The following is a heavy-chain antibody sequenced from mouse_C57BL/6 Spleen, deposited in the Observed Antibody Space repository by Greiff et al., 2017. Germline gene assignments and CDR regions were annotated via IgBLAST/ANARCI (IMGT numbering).Heavy chain of an antibody. CDR2: ISSGSSTI. V-gene: IGHV5-17*01. J-gene: IGHJ2*01. CDR1: GFTFGDYG. CDR3: GGDYFDY. Sequence: EVMLVESGGGLVKPGGSLKLSCAASGFTFGDYGMHWVRQAPEKGLEWVAYISSGSSTIYYADTVKGRFTISRDNAKNTLFLQMTSLRSEDTAMYYCGGDYFDYWGQGTTLTVSS.